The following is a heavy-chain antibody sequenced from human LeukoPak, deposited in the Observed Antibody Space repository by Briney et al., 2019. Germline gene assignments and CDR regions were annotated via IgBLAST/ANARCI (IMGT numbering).Heavy chain of an antibody. CDR1: GFTFSSYG. J-gene: IGHJ4*02. Sequence: GGSLRLSCAASGFTFSSYGMHWVRQAPGKGLEWVAFIRYDGSNKYYADSVKGRFTISRDNSKNTVYLQMNSLRAEDTAVYYCAKDLAVYCSGGSCYTPGYWGQGTLVTVSS. CDR2: IRYDGSNK. V-gene: IGHV3-30*02. CDR3: AKDLAVYCSGGSCYTPGY. D-gene: IGHD2-15*01.